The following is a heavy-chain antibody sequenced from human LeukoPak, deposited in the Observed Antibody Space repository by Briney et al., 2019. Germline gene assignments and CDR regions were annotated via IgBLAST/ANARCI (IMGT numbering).Heavy chain of an antibody. CDR1: GGTFSSYA. CDR2: IIPIFGTA. V-gene: IGHV1-69*05. Sequence: SVKVSCKASGGTFSSYAISWVRQAPGQGLEWMGRIIPIFGTANYAQKFQGRVTITTDESTSTAYMGLSSLRSEDTAVYYCARVHTPGRDAFDIWGQGTMVTVSS. CDR3: ARVHTPGRDAFDI. D-gene: IGHD2-2*02. J-gene: IGHJ3*02.